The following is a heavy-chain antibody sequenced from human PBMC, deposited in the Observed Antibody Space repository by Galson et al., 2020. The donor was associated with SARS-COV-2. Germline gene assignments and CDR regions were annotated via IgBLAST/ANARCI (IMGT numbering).Heavy chain of an antibody. CDR1: GGTFSSYA. CDR2: IIPIFGTA. Sequence: SVKVSCKASGGTFSSYAISWVRQAPGQGLEWMGGIIPIFGTANYAQKFQGRVTITADESTSTAYMELSSLRSEDTAVYYCAREVWDYVWGSYRYPNYFDYWGQGTLVTVAS. J-gene: IGHJ4*02. V-gene: IGHV1-69*13. D-gene: IGHD3-16*02. CDR3: AREVWDYVWGSYRYPNYFDY.